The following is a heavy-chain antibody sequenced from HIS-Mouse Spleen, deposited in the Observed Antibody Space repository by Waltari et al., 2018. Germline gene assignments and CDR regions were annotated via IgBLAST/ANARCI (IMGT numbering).Heavy chain of an antibody. CDR3: ARIAEGYSSGWYAFDY. J-gene: IGHJ4*02. CDR2: IDWDDDK. CDR1: GFSLSTSGMC. Sequence: QVTLRESGPALVKHPQTLPLTCTFSGFSLSTSGMCGSWIRQPPGKALEWLARIDWDDDKYYSTSLKTRLTISKDTSKNQVVLTMTNMDPVDTATYYCARIAEGYSSGWYAFDYWGQGTLVTVSS. V-gene: IGHV2-70*15. D-gene: IGHD6-19*01.